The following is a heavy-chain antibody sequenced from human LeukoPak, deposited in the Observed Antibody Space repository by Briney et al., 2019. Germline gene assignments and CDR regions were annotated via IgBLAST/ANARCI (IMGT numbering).Heavy chain of an antibody. Sequence: SQTLSLTCATSGDSVSSNSAAWNWIRQSPSRGLEWLGRTYYRSKWHNDYAVSVKSRITINPDTSKNQFSLQLNSVTPEDTAVYYCARDREAAGNYYYYGMDVWGQGTTVTVSS. CDR2: TYYRSKWHN. J-gene: IGHJ6*02. D-gene: IGHD6-13*01. CDR3: ARDREAAGNYYYYGMDV. CDR1: GDSVSSNSAA. V-gene: IGHV6-1*01.